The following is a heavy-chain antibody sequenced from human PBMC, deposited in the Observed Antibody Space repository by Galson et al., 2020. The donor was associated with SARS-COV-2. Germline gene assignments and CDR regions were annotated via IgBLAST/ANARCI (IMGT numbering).Heavy chain of an antibody. CDR1: GFTFSSYC. V-gene: IGHV3-30*18. D-gene: IGHD6-6*01. CDR3: AKDTRSIAEKGRFDY. CDR2: ISYDGSNN. J-gene: IGHJ4*02. Sequence: GGSLRLSCAASGFTFSSYCMHWVRHAPGNGLEWVAVISYDGSNNSYADSVKGRFTISRDNSNNTLYLQMSSLRAEDTAVYYCAKDTRSIAEKGRFDYWGLGTRVTVSS.